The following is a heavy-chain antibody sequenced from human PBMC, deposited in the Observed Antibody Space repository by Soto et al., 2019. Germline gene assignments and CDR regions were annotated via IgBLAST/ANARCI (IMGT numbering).Heavy chain of an antibody. V-gene: IGHV4-59*01. CDR1: SDSITNYY. Sequence: QVQLQESGPGLVKPSETLSLTCTVSSDSITNYYWSWIRQSPGKGLEWIGYIHDSGRSNYNPSLKXXVXIXADTSKKQFSLKLNSVTAADTAVYYCARVGGTRGWYWGQGTLVTVSS. J-gene: IGHJ4*02. D-gene: IGHD2-15*01. CDR3: ARVGGTRGWY. CDR2: IHDSGRS.